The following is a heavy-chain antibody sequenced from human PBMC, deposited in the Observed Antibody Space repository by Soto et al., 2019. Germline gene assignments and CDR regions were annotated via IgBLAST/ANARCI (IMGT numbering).Heavy chain of an antibody. CDR3: ARYHYYDSRYWFDP. J-gene: IGHJ5*02. Sequence: SETLSLTCTVSGGSISSSIYYWGWIRHPPGKGLEWIGSIYYSGSTYYNPSLKSRVTISVDTSKNQFSLKLSSVTAADTAVYYCARYHYYDSRYWFDPWGPGPLVTVSS. D-gene: IGHD3-22*01. CDR1: GGSISSSIYY. V-gene: IGHV4-39*01. CDR2: IYYSGST.